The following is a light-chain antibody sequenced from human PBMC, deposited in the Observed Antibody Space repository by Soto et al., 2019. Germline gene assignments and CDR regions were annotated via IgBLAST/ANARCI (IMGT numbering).Light chain of an antibody. V-gene: IGLV2-14*01. Sequence: GSPGQSITISCTGSSSDIGAYNYVSWFQQYPGKAPKLIISEVSNRPSGVSNRFSGSKSGTAASLTISGLQTEDEADYFCFSFTTDWTHVFGTGTKVTVL. CDR1: SSDIGAYNY. CDR2: EVS. J-gene: IGLJ1*01. CDR3: FSFTTDWTHV.